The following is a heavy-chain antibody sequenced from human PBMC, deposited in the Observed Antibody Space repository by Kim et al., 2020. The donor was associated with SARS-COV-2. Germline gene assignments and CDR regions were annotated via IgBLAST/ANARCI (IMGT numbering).Heavy chain of an antibody. J-gene: IGHJ4*01. Sequence: GGSLRLSCAASGFTFSSYGMHWVRQAPGKGLEWVAVISYDGSNKYYADSVKGRFTISRDNSKNTLYLQMNSLRAEDTAVYYCAKDPRDYDSSGYFDYWG. CDR1: GFTFSSYG. CDR3: AKDPRDYDSSGYFDY. D-gene: IGHD3-22*01. V-gene: IGHV3-30*18. CDR2: ISYDGSNK.